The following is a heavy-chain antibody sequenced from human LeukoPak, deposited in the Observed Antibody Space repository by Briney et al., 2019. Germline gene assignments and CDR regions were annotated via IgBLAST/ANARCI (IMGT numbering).Heavy chain of an antibody. V-gene: IGHV4-59*10. J-gene: IGHJ3*02. CDR1: GGSISSYY. CDR3: ARHTLVGARNAFDI. CDR2: IYTSGST. Sequence: PSETLSLTCAVYGGSISSYYWSWIRQPAGKGLEWIGRIYTSGSTNYNPSLKSRVTMSVDTSKNQFSLKLSSVTAADTAVYYCARHTLVGARNAFDIWGQGTMVTVSS. D-gene: IGHD1-26*01.